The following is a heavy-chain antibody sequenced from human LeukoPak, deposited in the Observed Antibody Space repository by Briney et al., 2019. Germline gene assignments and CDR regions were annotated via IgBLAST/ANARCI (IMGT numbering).Heavy chain of an antibody. J-gene: IGHJ4*02. CDR2: ISYDGSNK. Sequence: GGSLRLSCAASGFTLSSYGMHWVRPAPGRGLEWVAVISYDGSNKYYADSVKGRFTISRDNAKNSLYLEMSSLRAEDTAVYYCARDHVAPGLIFDYWGQGTLVTVSS. D-gene: IGHD3-16*01. CDR1: GFTLSSYG. CDR3: ARDHVAPGLIFDY. V-gene: IGHV3-30*03.